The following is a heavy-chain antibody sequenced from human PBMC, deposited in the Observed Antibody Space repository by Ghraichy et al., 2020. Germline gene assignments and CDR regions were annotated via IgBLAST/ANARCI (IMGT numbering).Heavy chain of an antibody. J-gene: IGHJ6*02. CDR2: IRYDGSNK. V-gene: IGHV3-30*02. CDR3: AKGAATPIPAAMSAYYYYYGMDV. D-gene: IGHD2-2*01. Sequence: GGSLRLSCAASGFTFSSYGMHWVRQAPGKGLEWVAFIRYDGSNKYYADSVKGRFTISRDNSKNTLYLQMNSLRAGDTAVYYCAKGAATPIPAAMSAYYYYYGMDVWGQGTTVTVSS. CDR1: GFTFSSYG.